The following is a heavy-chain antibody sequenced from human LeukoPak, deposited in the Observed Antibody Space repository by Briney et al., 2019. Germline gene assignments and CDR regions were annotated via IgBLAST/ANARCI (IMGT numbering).Heavy chain of an antibody. CDR1: GFTFSSYA. CDR2: ISGSGGSI. Sequence: GGSLRLSCAASGFTFSSYAMSWVRQAPGKGLEWVSGISGSGGSIYSADSVKGRFTNSRDNSKNTLYLQMNSLRAEDTAEYYCAKAMGYSGYEARGAFDIWGQGTMVTVSS. J-gene: IGHJ3*02. D-gene: IGHD5-12*01. CDR3: AKAMGYSGYEARGAFDI. V-gene: IGHV3-23*01.